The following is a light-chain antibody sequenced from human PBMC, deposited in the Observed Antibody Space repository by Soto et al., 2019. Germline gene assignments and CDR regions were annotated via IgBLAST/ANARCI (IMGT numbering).Light chain of an antibody. Sequence: EIVLTQSPATQSLSPGERATLSCRASQSVSSYLAWYQQKPGQAPRLLIYDASNRATGIPARFSGSGSGTDFTLTISRLDPEDFALYYCQQYATYPLTFGGGTKVDIK. V-gene: IGKV3-11*01. CDR3: QQYATYPLT. CDR1: QSVSSY. J-gene: IGKJ4*01. CDR2: DAS.